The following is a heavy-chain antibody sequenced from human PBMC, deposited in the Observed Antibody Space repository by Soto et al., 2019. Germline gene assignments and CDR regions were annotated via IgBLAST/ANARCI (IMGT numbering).Heavy chain of an antibody. CDR3: ARDRSSSWFASYYYGMDV. CDR2: IYHSGST. CDR1: GGSVNSAEYS. J-gene: IGHJ6*02. Sequence: SETLSLTCAVSGGSVNSAEYSWSWIRQPPGKGLEWIAYIYHSGSTYYNPSLKSRVTISLDRSKNQFSLRLSSVTAADTAVCYCARDRSSSWFASYYYGMDVWGQGTTVTVSS. V-gene: IGHV4-30-2*01. D-gene: IGHD6-6*01.